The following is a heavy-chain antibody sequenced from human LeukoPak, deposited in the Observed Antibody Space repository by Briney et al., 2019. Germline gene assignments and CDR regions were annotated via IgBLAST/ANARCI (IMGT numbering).Heavy chain of an antibody. CDR1: GFTFSSYA. CDR2: ISYDGSNK. J-gene: IGHJ4*02. CDR3: ADLGYSYGYEDY. D-gene: IGHD5-18*01. V-gene: IGHV3-30-3*01. Sequence: GGSLRLSCSASGFTFSSYAMHWVRQAPGKGLDWVAVISYDGSNKYYADSVKGRFTISRDNSKNTLYLQMNGLRAEDTAVYYCADLGYSYGYEDYWGQGTLVTVSS.